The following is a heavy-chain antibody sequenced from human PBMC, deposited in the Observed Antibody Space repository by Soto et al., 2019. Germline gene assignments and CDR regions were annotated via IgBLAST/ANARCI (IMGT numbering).Heavy chain of an antibody. Sequence: EVQLVESGGTLVQPGGSLRLSCAASAFSFSTSWMHWVRQAPGEGLVWVSRINPDGRTINYADSVKGRFTISRDNAKNTLYLQMNILRVEDTAVYYCARDFCSGGRCYLAILDHWGQGTLVTVSS. V-gene: IGHV3-74*01. D-gene: IGHD2-15*01. J-gene: IGHJ4*02. CDR3: ARDFCSGGRCYLAILDH. CDR2: INPDGRTI. CDR1: AFSFSTSW.